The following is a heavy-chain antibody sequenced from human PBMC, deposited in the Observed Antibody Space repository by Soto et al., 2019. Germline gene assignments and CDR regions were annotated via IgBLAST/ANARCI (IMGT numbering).Heavy chain of an antibody. CDR2: ISGSGRST. Sequence: PGGSLRLSCSASGFTFSNYAMSWVRQAPGKWLEWVASISGSGRSTNYGDSVKGRFTISRDNSKNTLAVQMSSLRAEDTAVYYCARDGGNICSGGSCYFQAPDYWGQGTLVTVSS. V-gene: IGHV3-23*01. CDR1: GFTFSNYA. J-gene: IGHJ4*02. D-gene: IGHD2-15*01. CDR3: ARDGGNICSGGSCYFQAPDY.